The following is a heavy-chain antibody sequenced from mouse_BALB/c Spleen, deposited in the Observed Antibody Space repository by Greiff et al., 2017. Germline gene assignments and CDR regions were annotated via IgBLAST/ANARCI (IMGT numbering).Heavy chain of an antibody. Sequence: QVQLQQSGAELVKPGTSVKLSCKASGYNFTSYWINWVKLRPGQGLEWIGDIYPGSGSTNYNEKFKSKATLTVDTSSSTAYMQLSSLASEDSALYYCAVPYYDYAWFAYWGQGTLVTVSA. CDR2: IYPGSGST. V-gene: IGHV1-55*01. CDR1: GYNFTSYW. J-gene: IGHJ3*01. D-gene: IGHD2-4*01. CDR3: AVPYYDYAWFAY.